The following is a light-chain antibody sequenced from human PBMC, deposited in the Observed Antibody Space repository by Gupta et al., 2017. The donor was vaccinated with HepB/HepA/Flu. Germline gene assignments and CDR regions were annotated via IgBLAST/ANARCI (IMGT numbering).Light chain of an antibody. CDR2: EVS. CDR1: SSDVGSYNL. J-gene: IGLJ2*01. CDR3: CSYAGSSTRE. Sequence: QSALTQPASVSGSPGQSITISCPGTSSDVGSYNLVSWYQQHPGKAPKLMIYEVSKRPSGVSNRFSGSKSGNTASLTISGLQAEDEADYYCCSYAGSSTREFGGGTKLTVL. V-gene: IGLV2-23*02.